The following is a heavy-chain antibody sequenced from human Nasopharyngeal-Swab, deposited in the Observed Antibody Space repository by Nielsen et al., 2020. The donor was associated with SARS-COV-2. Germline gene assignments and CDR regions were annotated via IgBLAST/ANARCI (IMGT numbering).Heavy chain of an antibody. D-gene: IGHD5-24*01. CDR2: FFSTGEP. Sequence: WIRQPPGKALEWLAHFFSTGEPSYSSSLKRRLTLSEDTSKSQVVLTMTNMDPADTATYYCARKMYYFHAMDVWGQGTTVTVSS. V-gene: IGHV2-26*01. J-gene: IGHJ6*02. CDR3: ARKMYYFHAMDV.